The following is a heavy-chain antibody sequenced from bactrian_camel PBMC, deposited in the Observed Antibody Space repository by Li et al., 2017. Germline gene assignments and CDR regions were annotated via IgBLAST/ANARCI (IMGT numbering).Heavy chain of an antibody. J-gene: IGHJ4*01. D-gene: IGHD3*01. Sequence: HVQLVESGGDLVQPGGSLTLSCVVSGYTNCNNDMYWYRQAPGKEREFVSGIDSDGSTSYADSVKGRFTISQDGAKDIVYLAMNNLKPLDTAMYYCKTVAMGGRRGGKWWCPDETWGQGTQVTV. CDR2: IDSDGST. V-gene: IGHV3S53*01. CDR3: KTVAMGGRRGGKWWCPDET. CDR1: GYTNCNND.